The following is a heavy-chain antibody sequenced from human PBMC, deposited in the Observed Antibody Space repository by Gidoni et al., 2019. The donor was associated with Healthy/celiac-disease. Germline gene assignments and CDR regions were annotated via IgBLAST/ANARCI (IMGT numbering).Heavy chain of an antibody. V-gene: IGHV3-30-3*01. D-gene: IGHD2-2*01. CDR3: ARGLTSFDD. CDR1: GFTFSRYA. CDR2: ISYDGSNK. Sequence: QVQLVESGCGVVQPGRSLRLSCAASGFTFSRYAMHWVRQAPGKGLEWVAVISYDGSNKYYADSVKGRFTISRDNSKNTLYLQMNSLRAEDTAVYYCARGLTSFDDWGQGTLVTVSS. J-gene: IGHJ4*02.